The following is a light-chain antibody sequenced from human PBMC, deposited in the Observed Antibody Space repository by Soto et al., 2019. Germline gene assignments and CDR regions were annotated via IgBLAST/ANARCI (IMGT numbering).Light chain of an antibody. CDR3: QCYSSPPLLT. J-gene: IGKJ5*01. V-gene: IGKV3-20*01. Sequence: EIVLTQSPGTLSLSPGERATLSCRTSQSVGSRSLAWYHHKPGQAPRLLIYGTSSRATGIPDRFSGSGSGTDFTLTISRLEPEDCAVYYCQCYSSPPLLTFGQGTRLEI. CDR2: GTS. CDR1: QSVGSRS.